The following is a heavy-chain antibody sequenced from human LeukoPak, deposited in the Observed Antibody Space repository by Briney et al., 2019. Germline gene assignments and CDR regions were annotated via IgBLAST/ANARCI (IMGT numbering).Heavy chain of an antibody. Sequence: SETLSLTCTVSGGSISSYYWSWIRQPPGKGLEWLGNIYSRGNTYYKPSLRSRVTISIDTSKNQFSLRLTSVTAADTAVYYCARDGQWLCSDYWGQGTLVTVSS. CDR2: IYSRGNT. CDR3: ARDGQWLCSDY. V-gene: IGHV4-59*12. CDR1: GGSISSYY. D-gene: IGHD6-19*01. J-gene: IGHJ4*02.